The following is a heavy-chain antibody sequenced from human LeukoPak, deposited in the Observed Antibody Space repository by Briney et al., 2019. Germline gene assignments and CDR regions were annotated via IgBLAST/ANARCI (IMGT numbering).Heavy chain of an antibody. CDR3: ARLGEPKGGYSYGFSPFDY. CDR1: GYSFTNYW. V-gene: IGHV5-51*01. J-gene: IGHJ4*02. D-gene: IGHD5-18*01. CDR2: IYPGDSDT. Sequence: LGESLKISCKGSGYSFTNYWIGWVRQMPGKGLEWMGIIYPGDSDTRYSPSFQGQVTISADKSISTAYLQWSSLKASDTAMYYCARLGEPKGGYSYGFSPFDYWGQGTLVTVSS.